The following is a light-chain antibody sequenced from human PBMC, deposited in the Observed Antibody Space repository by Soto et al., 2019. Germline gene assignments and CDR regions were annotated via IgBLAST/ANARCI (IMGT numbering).Light chain of an antibody. V-gene: IGKV1-5*03. CDR3: QQYNDNWT. CDR2: KAS. Sequence: DIQMTQSPSTLSASVGDRVTITCRASQSVSRWLAWYQQKPGKAPKLLIYKASTLESGFPSRFSGSVSGTEFTLAISSLQPDDSATYYCQQYNDNWTFGQGTKVDIK. J-gene: IGKJ1*01. CDR1: QSVSRW.